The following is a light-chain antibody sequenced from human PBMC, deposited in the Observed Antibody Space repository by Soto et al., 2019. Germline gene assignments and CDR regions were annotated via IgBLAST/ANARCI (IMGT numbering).Light chain of an antibody. V-gene: IGKV3-15*01. J-gene: IGKJ1*01. CDR1: QSVSSN. Sequence: IVIAQSPTTLSVSPGERATLSCRASQSVSSNLAWYQQKPGQAPRLLIYGASTRATGIPARFSGSGSGTEFTLTISSLQSEDFAVYYCQQYNNWPPRTFGQGTKV. CDR2: GAS. CDR3: QQYNNWPPRT.